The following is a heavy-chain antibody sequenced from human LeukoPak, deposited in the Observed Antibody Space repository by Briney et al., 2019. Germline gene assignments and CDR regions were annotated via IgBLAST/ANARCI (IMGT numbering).Heavy chain of an antibody. Sequence: PGRSLRLSCTASGFAFSSYSMHWVRQAPGKGLEWVSIISYDGSITHYADSEKGRFTISRDNSKNTLYLQMNSLRAEDTAVYYCAKSAVTSDAFDIWGQGTMVTVSS. CDR1: GFAFSSYS. CDR3: AKSAVTSDAFDI. V-gene: IGHV3-30-3*02. J-gene: IGHJ3*02. CDR2: ISYDGSIT. D-gene: IGHD4-23*01.